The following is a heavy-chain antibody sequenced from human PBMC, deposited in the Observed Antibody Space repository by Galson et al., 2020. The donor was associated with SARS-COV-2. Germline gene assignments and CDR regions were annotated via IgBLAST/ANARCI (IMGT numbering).Heavy chain of an antibody. CDR1: GGSFSGYY. D-gene: IGHD6-6*01. CDR2: INHSGST. J-gene: IGHJ5*02. CDR3: ARGRREQLVRTRDCFDP. Sequence: SETLSLTCAVYGGSFSGYYWSWIRQPPGKGLEWIGEINHSGSTKYNPSLKSRVTISVDTSKNQFSLKLSSVTAADTSVYYCARGRREQLVRTRDCFDPWGQGTLVTVSS. V-gene: IGHV4-34*01.